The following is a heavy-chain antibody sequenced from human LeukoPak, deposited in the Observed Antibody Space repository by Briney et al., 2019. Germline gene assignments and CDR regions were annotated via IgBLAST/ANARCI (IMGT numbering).Heavy chain of an antibody. CDR2: ISSSSSTI. Sequence: PGGSLRLSCAASGFTFSSYSMNWVRQAPGKGLEWVSYISSSSSTIYYADSVKGRFSISRDNAKNSLYLQMNSLRAEDTAVYYCARDNGDYVFDYWGQGTLVTVSS. J-gene: IGHJ4*02. CDR3: ARDNGDYVFDY. V-gene: IGHV3-48*04. CDR1: GFTFSSYS. D-gene: IGHD4-17*01.